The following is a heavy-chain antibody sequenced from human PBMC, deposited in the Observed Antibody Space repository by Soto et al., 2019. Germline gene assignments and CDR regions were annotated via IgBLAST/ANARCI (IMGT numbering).Heavy chain of an antibody. CDR2: IFYSGST. J-gene: IGHJ4*02. CDR1: GGYISSSNCF. D-gene: IGHD6-19*01. Sequence: SEAQSVTCTVSGGYISSSNCFWGWISQPPGKGLEWIGTIFYSGSTYYNPSLKSRVTISVDTSKNQFSLRLISVTAADTALYYCARRYGWLYFDYWGQGSLVTVSS. V-gene: IGHV4-39*01. CDR3: ARRYGWLYFDY.